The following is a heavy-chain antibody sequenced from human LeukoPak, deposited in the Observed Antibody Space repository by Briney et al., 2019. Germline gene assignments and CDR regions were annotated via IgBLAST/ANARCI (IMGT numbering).Heavy chain of an antibody. CDR2: INHSGST. Sequence: SETLSLTCAVYGGPFSDYYWSWIRQPPGKGLEWIGRINHSGSTNYSPSLKSRATISVDTSKSQFSLKLNSMTAADTAVYYCTRGEGARDGYNYEGPFYFDYWGQGTLVTVSS. CDR1: GGPFSDYY. J-gene: IGHJ4*02. CDR3: TRGEGARDGYNYEGPFYFDY. V-gene: IGHV4-34*01. D-gene: IGHD5-24*01.